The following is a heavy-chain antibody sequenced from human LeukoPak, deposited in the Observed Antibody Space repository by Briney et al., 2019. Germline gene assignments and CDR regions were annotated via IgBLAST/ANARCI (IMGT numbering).Heavy chain of an antibody. CDR3: TTAKWLLKY. CDR2: SKNTADGGTT. Sequence: GSLRLSCXASGLTXSSQWMSWVRQAPGKGLEWVGRSKNTADGGTTDYAAPVKGRFTISRDDSKSTLYLQMNSLKTEDTAVYFCTTAKWLLKYWGQGTLVTVSS. D-gene: IGHD5-12*01. J-gene: IGHJ4*02. V-gene: IGHV3-15*01. CDR1: GLTXSSQW.